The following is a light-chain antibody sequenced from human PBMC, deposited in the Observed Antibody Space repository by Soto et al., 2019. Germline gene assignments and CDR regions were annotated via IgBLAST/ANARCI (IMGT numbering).Light chain of an antibody. CDR1: SSDVGGYNY. CDR3: SSYTSSSTS. CDR2: DVS. V-gene: IGLV2-14*01. Sequence: QSVLTQPASVSGSPRQSITISCTGTSSDVGGYNYVSWYQQHPGEAPKLMIYDVSNRPSGVSNRFSGSKSGNTASLTISGLQAEDEADYYCSSYTSSSTSFGTGTKVTVL. J-gene: IGLJ1*01.